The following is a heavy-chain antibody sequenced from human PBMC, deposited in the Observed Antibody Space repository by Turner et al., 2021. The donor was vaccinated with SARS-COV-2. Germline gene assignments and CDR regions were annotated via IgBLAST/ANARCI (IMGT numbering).Heavy chain of an antibody. CDR2: IGSPSST. V-gene: IGHV3-21*01. J-gene: IGHJ4*02. Sequence: EVQLVVSGGGLVKPRGSLSLSCAASGLKFNNYTMTWVRQAPGKGLEWVSSIGSPSSTYYADSVKGRFTISRDNAKNSLFLQMNSLRGEDTAVYYCARGCTNAVCIQYWGQGTLVTVSS. D-gene: IGHD2-8*01. CDR1: GLKFNNYT. CDR3: ARGCTNAVCIQY.